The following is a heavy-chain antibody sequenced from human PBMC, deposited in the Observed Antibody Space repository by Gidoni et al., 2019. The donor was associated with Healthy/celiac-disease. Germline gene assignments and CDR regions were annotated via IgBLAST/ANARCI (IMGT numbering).Heavy chain of an antibody. Sequence: QVQLQESGPGLVKPSQTLSLTCTVSGGSISSGSSYWSWIRQPAGKGLEWIGRIYTSGSTNYNPSLKSRVTISVDTSKNQFSLKLSSVTAADTAVYYCAREGVEVVVPAAIAGDYYYYYGMDVWGQGTTVTVSS. V-gene: IGHV4-61*02. CDR3: AREGVEVVVPAAIAGDYYYYYGMDV. D-gene: IGHD2-2*02. J-gene: IGHJ6*02. CDR1: GGSISSGSSY. CDR2: IYTSGST.